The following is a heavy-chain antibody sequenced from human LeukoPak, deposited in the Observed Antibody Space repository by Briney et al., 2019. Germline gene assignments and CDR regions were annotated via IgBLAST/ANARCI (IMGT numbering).Heavy chain of an antibody. D-gene: IGHD1-7*01. Sequence: SETLSLTCTVSGGSISSYYWSWIRQPAGKGLEWIGRIYTSGSTNHNPSLKSRVTMSVDTSKNQFSLKLSSVTAADTAVYYCARDRAGGELRYWFDPWGQGTLVTVSS. CDR2: IYTSGST. CDR1: GGSISSYY. J-gene: IGHJ5*02. CDR3: ARDRAGGELRYWFDP. V-gene: IGHV4-4*07.